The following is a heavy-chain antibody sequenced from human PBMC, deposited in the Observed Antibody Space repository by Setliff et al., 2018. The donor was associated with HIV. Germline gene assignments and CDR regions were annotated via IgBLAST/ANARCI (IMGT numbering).Heavy chain of an antibody. CDR1: GGSISSYY. CDR2: FYTSGST. V-gene: IGHV4-4*08. J-gene: IGHJ4*02. D-gene: IGHD3-22*01. Sequence: SLTCTVSGGSISSYYWNWIRQPPGKGLEWIGYFYTSGSTDYNPSLKSRVSISLDTSKNQFSLKLSSVTAADTAVYYCARGRRDSSGPRPNCFDYWGLGTLVTVSS. CDR3: ARGRRDSSGPRPNCFDY.